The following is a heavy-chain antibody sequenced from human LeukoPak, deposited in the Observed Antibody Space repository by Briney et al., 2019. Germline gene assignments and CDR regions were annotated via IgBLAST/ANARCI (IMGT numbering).Heavy chain of an antibody. V-gene: IGHV1-58*02. J-gene: IGHJ5*02. CDR1: GFTFHTSA. D-gene: IGHD3-3*01. CDR3: AAQRGASLHDFWSTRLFDP. Sequence: ASVKVSCKASGFTFHTSAMQWVRQARGQRLEWIGWIVLGSGNTVYSHKFHDRVIITRDMSTSTVYMELDSLGSEDTAVYYCAAQRGASLHDFWSTRLFDPWGQRTLVTVSS. CDR2: IVLGSGNT.